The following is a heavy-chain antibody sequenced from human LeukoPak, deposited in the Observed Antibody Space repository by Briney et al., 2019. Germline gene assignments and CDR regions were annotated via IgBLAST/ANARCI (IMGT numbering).Heavy chain of an antibody. CDR1: GYSFSSYW. CDR2: IDPSDSYT. D-gene: IGHD1-14*01. J-gene: IGHJ5*02. CDR3: ARYKVISPAEIDP. Sequence: GESLKISFRGSGYSFSSYWISWVRQMPGKGLEWMGRIDPSDSYTNYSPSFQGHVTISADKSISTAYLQWSSLKASDTAMYYCARYKVISPAEIDPWGQGTLVTVSS. V-gene: IGHV5-10-1*01.